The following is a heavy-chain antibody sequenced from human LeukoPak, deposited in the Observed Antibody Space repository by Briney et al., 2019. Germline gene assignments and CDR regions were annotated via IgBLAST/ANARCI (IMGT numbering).Heavy chain of an antibody. CDR3: ARSLGYYDSSGYYLNYYYYYMDV. D-gene: IGHD3-22*01. CDR1: GYTFTSYG. V-gene: IGHV1-18*01. Sequence: GASVKVSCKASGYTFTSYGISWVRQAPGQGLEWMGWISAYNGNTNYAQKPQGRVTMTTDTSTSTAYMELRSLRSDDTAVYYCARSLGYYDSSGYYLNYYYYYMDVWGKGTTVTVSS. J-gene: IGHJ6*03. CDR2: ISAYNGNT.